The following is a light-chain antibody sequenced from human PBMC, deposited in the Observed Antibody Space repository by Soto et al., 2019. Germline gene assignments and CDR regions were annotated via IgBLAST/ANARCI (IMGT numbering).Light chain of an antibody. CDR3: QHYHSYRT. Sequence: DIQMTQSPSTLSSSVGDTVTISCRASQTIDNWVAWYQQKPGKAPKLLISKASTLESGVPSRFRGSGSGTEFTLTSSSLQPDDFATYCCQHYHSYRTFGQGTKVEI. V-gene: IGKV1-5*03. CDR2: KAS. CDR1: QTIDNW. J-gene: IGKJ1*01.